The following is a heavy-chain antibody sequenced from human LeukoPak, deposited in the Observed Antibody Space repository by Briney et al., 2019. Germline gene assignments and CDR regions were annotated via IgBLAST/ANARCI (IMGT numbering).Heavy chain of an antibody. CDR2: IYYSGST. D-gene: IGHD4-17*01. V-gene: IGHV4-59*01. CDR1: GGSISSYY. CDR3: ARGFAYGDTGSFDY. J-gene: IGHJ4*02. Sequence: NPSETLSLTCTVSGGSISSYYWSWIRQPPGKGLEWIGYIYYSGSTNYTPSLKSRVTISVDTSKNQFSLKLSSVTAADTAVYYCARGFAYGDTGSFDYWGQGTLVTVSS.